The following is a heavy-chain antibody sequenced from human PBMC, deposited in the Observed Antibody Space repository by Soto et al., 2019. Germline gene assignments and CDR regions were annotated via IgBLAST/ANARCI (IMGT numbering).Heavy chain of an antibody. CDR2: TYYRSKWYN. V-gene: IGHV6-1*01. D-gene: IGHD3-16*01. J-gene: IGHJ6*02. CDR1: GDSVSSNSAA. CDR3: ARASPTLGKLPRYYYGMDV. Sequence: PSQTLSLTCAISGDSVSSNSAAWNWIRQSPSRGLEWLGRTYYRSKWYNDYAVSVKSRITINPDTSKNQFSLQLNSVTPKDTAVYYCARASPTLGKLPRYYYGMDVWGQGTTVTVSS.